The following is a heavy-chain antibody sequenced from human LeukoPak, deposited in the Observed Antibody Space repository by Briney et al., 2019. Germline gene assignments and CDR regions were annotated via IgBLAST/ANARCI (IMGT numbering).Heavy chain of an antibody. CDR3: ARERRYGDYESPFDP. V-gene: IGHV3-7*01. J-gene: IGHJ5*02. Sequence: GGSLRLSCAASGFTFSSYWMSWVRQAPGKGLEWVANIKQDGSEKYYVDSVKGRFTISRDNAKNSPYLQMNSLRAEDTAVYYCARERRYGDYESPFDPWGQGTLVTVSS. CDR1: GFTFSSYW. CDR2: IKQDGSEK. D-gene: IGHD4-17*01.